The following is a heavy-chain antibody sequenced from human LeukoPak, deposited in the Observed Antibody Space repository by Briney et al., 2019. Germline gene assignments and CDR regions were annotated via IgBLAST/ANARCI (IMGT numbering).Heavy chain of an antibody. Sequence: GASVKVSCKASGYTFTGYYMHWVRQAPGQGLEWMGRINPNSGGTNYAQKFQGRVTMTRDTSIGTAYMELSRLRSDDTAVYYCARDKAPYCSSTSCYTSGSYYYGMDVWGQGTTVTVSS. J-gene: IGHJ6*02. CDR2: INPNSGGT. V-gene: IGHV1-2*06. D-gene: IGHD2-2*02. CDR3: ARDKAPYCSSTSCYTSGSYYYGMDV. CDR1: GYTFTGYY.